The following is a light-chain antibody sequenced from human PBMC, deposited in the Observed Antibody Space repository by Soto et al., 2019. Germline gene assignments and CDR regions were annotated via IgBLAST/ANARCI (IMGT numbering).Light chain of an antibody. CDR1: QSVSSSY. J-gene: IGKJ3*01. CDR2: GAS. Sequence: EIVLTQSPGTLALSPGERDTLSCRASQSVSSSYLAWYQQKPGQAPRLLIYGASSRATGIPDRFSGSGSGTDFTLTISRLEPEDFAVYYCQQYGSSPRFTFVPGTKVDIK. V-gene: IGKV3-20*01. CDR3: QQYGSSPRFT.